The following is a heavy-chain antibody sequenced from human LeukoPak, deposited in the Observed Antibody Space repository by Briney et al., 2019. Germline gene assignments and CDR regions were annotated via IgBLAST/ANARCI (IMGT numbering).Heavy chain of an antibody. V-gene: IGHV5-51*01. CDR1: GYIFTTYW. CDR3: ARRGSYRNYYMDV. D-gene: IGHD1-26*01. Sequence: PGESLKISCKGSGYIFTTYWIAWVRQMPGKGLAWMGIIYPGDSDTRYSPSFQGQVTISADKSISTAYLQWSSLKASDTAMYYCARRGSYRNYYMDVWGKGTTVTVSS. J-gene: IGHJ6*03. CDR2: IYPGDSDT.